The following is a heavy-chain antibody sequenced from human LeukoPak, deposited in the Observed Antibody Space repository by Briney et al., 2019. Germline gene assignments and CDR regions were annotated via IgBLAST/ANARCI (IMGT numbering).Heavy chain of an antibody. Sequence: SSETLSLTCTVSGGSISSDYWSWIRQPPGKGPEWIGDIYYSGSTNYNPSLKSRITISVDTSKNQFSLKLSSVTAADTAVYYCARHEMVRGVIENWFDPWGQGTLVTVPS. D-gene: IGHD3-10*01. V-gene: IGHV4-59*08. J-gene: IGHJ5*02. CDR1: GGSISSDY. CDR3: ARHEMVRGVIENWFDP. CDR2: IYYSGST.